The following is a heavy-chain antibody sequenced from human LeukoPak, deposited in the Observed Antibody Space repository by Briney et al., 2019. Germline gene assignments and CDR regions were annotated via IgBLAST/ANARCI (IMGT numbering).Heavy chain of an antibody. Sequence: SETLSLTCAVYGGSFSGYYWSWIRQPPGKGLEWIGEINHSGSTNYNLSLKSRVTISVDTSKNQFSLKLSSVTAADTAVYYCARSTGYNNGNADDHWGQGTLVTISA. D-gene: IGHD5-18*01. CDR2: INHSGST. CDR1: GGSFSGYY. J-gene: IGHJ5*02. CDR3: ARSTGYNNGNADDH. V-gene: IGHV4-34*01.